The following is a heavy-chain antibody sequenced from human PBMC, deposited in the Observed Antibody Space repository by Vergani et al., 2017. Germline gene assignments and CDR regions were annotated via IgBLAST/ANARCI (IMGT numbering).Heavy chain of an antibody. D-gene: IGHD6-13*01. Sequence: EVQLVESGGGLVQPGGSLRLSCAASGFTFSSYSMNWVRQAPGKGLEWVSVIYSGGSTYYADSVKGRFTISRDNSKNTLYLQMNSLRAEDTAVYYCAREAAAGTGYFDYWGQGTLVTVSS. CDR3: AREAAAGTGYFDY. CDR1: GFTFSSYS. V-gene: IGHV3-66*02. CDR2: IYSGGST. J-gene: IGHJ4*02.